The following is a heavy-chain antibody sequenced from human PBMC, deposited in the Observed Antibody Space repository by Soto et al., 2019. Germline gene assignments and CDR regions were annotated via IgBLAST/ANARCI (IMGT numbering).Heavy chain of an antibody. CDR3: TTVLEY. Sequence: EVQLVQSGGGSVQPGGSLRLSCAASGFTFTNYWMHWVRQVPGKVLVWVSRIDGVGTGTSYSDSVMSRFTISRDNAANTLYLQMSSLRAEDTAVYYLTTVLEYWGQGTQVTVSS. J-gene: IGHJ1*01. CDR2: IDGVGTGT. D-gene: IGHD1-1*01. V-gene: IGHV3-74*01. CDR1: GFTFTNYW.